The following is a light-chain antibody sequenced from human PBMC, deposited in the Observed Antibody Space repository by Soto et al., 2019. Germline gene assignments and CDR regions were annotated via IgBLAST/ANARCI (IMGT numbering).Light chain of an antibody. CDR2: DDN. Sequence: QSVLTQPPSVSAAPGQKVTISCSGSSSNIGGNSVSWYQQLPGTAPKLLIYDDNKRPSGIPDRFSGSRSGTSASLAITGLQAEDEADYYCQSHDNSLSGFYVFGTGTKVTVL. CDR3: QSHDNSLSGFYV. J-gene: IGLJ1*01. CDR1: SSNIGGNS. V-gene: IGLV1-51*01.